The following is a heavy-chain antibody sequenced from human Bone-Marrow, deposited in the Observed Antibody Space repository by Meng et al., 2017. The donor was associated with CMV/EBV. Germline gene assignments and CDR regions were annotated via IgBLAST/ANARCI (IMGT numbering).Heavy chain of an antibody. J-gene: IGHJ4*02. D-gene: IGHD3-10*01. Sequence: WSWIRQPPGKGLEWIGEINHSGSTNYNPSLKSRVTISVDTSKNQFSLKLSSVTAADTAVYYCARGRTKNAYYYGSGSYYRVPFDYWGQGTLVTVSS. CDR2: INHSGST. CDR3: ARGRTKNAYYYGSGSYYRVPFDY. V-gene: IGHV4-34*01.